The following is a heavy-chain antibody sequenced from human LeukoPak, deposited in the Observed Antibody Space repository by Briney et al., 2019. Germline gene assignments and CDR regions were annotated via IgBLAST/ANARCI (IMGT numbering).Heavy chain of an antibody. CDR1: GFTFSSYA. V-gene: IGHV3-23*01. CDR2: ISGSGGST. J-gene: IGHJ4*02. CDR3: STQLPLPAIAAAGLFDY. D-gene: IGHD6-13*01. Sequence: PGGSLRLSCAASGFTFSSYAMSWVRQAPGKGLEWVSAISGSGGSTYYADSVKGRFTISRDNSKNTLYLQMNSLRAEDTAVYYCSTQLPLPAIAAAGLFDYWGQGTLVTVSS.